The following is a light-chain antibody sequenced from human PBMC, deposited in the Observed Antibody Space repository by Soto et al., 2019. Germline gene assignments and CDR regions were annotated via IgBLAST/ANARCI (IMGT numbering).Light chain of an antibody. J-gene: IGLJ1*01. V-gene: IGLV2-14*01. CDR3: SSFTSRFTFV. CDR1: SSDVGAYNY. Sequence: HCVLAQPASVSGSPGQSLAISCTGTSSDVGAYNYVSWYQQHPGKAPKLMISEVTNRPSGVSDRFSGSKSGNTASLTISGLQAEDEADYYCSSFTSRFTFVFGTGTKVTV. CDR2: EVT.